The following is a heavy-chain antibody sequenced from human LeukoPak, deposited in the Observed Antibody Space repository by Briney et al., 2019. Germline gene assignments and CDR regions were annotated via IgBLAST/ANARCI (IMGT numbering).Heavy chain of an antibody. Sequence: GGSLRLSCAASGFTFSSYSMNWVRQAPGKGLEWVSSISSSSSYIYYADSVEGRFTISRDNTKNSLYLQMNSLRAEDTAVYYCARDSYVYCSGGSCYSEDYYYYGMDVWGQGTTVTVSS. V-gene: IGHV3-21*01. CDR2: ISSSSSYI. D-gene: IGHD2-15*01. CDR3: ARDSYVYCSGGSCYSEDYYYYGMDV. CDR1: GFTFSSYS. J-gene: IGHJ6*02.